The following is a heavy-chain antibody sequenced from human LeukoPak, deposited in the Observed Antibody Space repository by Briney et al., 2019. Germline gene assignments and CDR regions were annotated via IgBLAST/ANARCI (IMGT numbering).Heavy chain of an antibody. CDR3: AELGITMIGGV. CDR2: ISSSGSTI. CDR1: GFTFGDFA. Sequence: GGSLGLSCTTSGFTFGDFAMSWVRQAPGKGLEWVSYISSSGSTIYYADSVKGRFTISRDNAKNSLYLQMNSLRAEDTAVYYCAELGITMIGGVWGKGTTVTISS. J-gene: IGHJ6*04. D-gene: IGHD3-10*02. V-gene: IGHV3-48*03.